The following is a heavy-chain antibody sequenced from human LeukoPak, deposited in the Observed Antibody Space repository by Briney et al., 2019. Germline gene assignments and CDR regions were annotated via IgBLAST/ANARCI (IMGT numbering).Heavy chain of an antibody. Sequence: GGPLRLSCAASGFTFSSYAMSWVRQAPGKGLEWVSAISGSGGSTYYADSVKGRFTISRDNSKNTLYLQMNSLRAEDTAVYYCAKRWVVPAAITLNYYYYGMDVWGQGTTVTVSS. D-gene: IGHD2-2*02. J-gene: IGHJ6*02. CDR3: AKRWVVPAAITLNYYYYGMDV. V-gene: IGHV3-23*01. CDR2: ISGSGGST. CDR1: GFTFSSYA.